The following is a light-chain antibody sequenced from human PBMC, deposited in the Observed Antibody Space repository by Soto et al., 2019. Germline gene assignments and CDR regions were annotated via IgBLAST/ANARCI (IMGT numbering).Light chain of an antibody. CDR3: EVWDTTNVI. Sequence: VLVIYQDSKRPSGIPERFSGSNSGNTATLTISGTQDVDEADYYCEVWDTTNVIFGGGTKVTVL. V-gene: IGLV3-1*01. J-gene: IGLJ2*01. CDR2: QDS.